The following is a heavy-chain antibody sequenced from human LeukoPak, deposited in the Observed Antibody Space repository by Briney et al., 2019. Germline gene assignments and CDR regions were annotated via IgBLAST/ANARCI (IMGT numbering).Heavy chain of an antibody. Sequence: GESLKISCKGSGYSFTSYWIGWVRQMPGKGLEWMGIIYPGDSDTRYSPSFQGQVTISADKSISTAYLQWSSLKASDTAMYYCARIDFYGDYDYYYMDVWGKGTMVTVSS. D-gene: IGHD4-17*01. J-gene: IGHJ6*03. V-gene: IGHV5-51*01. CDR1: GYSFTSYW. CDR3: ARIDFYGDYDYYYMDV. CDR2: IYPGDSDT.